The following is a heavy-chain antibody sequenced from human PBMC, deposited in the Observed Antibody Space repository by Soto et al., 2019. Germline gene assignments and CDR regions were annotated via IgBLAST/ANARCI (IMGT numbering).Heavy chain of an antibody. J-gene: IGHJ4*02. Sequence: PGGSRRLACAASGFTVSSNYMSWVSQAPGKGLEWVSVIYSGGSTYYADSVKGRFTISRDNSKNTLYLQMNSLSAEDTAVYYCAKAPVGATCCFDYWGQGTLVTVSS. V-gene: IGHV3-53*01. CDR3: AKAPVGATCCFDY. CDR2: IYSGGST. CDR1: GFTVSSNY. D-gene: IGHD1-26*01.